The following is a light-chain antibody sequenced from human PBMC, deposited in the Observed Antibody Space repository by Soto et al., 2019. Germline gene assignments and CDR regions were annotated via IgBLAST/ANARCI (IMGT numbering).Light chain of an antibody. CDR3: QQYKNWPPLT. CDR1: QRVSSK. J-gene: IGKJ4*01. Sequence: EIVMTQSPATLSVSPGERATLSCRASQRVSSKLAWYQQKPGQAPRLLIYGASTRATGIPARFSGSGSGTEFTLTISSLQSEDFAVYYCQQYKNWPPLTFGGGTQVEIK. CDR2: GAS. V-gene: IGKV3-15*01.